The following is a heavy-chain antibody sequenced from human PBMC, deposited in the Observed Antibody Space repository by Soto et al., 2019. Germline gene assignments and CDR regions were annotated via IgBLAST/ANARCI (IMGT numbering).Heavy chain of an antibody. D-gene: IGHD3-22*01. J-gene: IGHJ4*02. V-gene: IGHV4-4*02. CDR1: GCSISSSNW. CDR2: IYHSGST. Sequence: SETLSLTCAFSGCSISSSNWWSWVRQPPGKGLEWIGEIYHSGSTNYNPSLKSRVTISVDKSKNQFSLKLSSVTAADTAVYYCARAPPLISSGYNWGQGTLVTVSS. CDR3: ARAPPLISSGYN.